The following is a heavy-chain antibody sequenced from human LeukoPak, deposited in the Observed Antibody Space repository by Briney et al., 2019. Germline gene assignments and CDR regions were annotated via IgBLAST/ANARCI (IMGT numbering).Heavy chain of an antibody. D-gene: IGHD6-25*01. J-gene: IGHJ2*01. V-gene: IGHV4-59*08. CDR1: GGSISSYY. CDR2: IYYSGST. Sequence: TSETLSLTRTVSGGSISSYYWSWIRQPPGKGLEWIGYIYYSGSTNYNPSLKSRVTISVDTSKNQFSLKLSSVTAADTAVYYCARQGGGFWYFDLWGRGTLVTVSS. CDR3: ARQGGGFWYFDL.